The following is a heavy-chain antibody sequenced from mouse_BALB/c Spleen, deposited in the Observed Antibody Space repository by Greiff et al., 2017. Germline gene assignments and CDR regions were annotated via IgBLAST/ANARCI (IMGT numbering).Heavy chain of an antibody. J-gene: IGHJ1*01. CDR2: INPSTGYT. V-gene: IGHV1-7*01. Sequence: VQLQQSGAELAKPGASVKMSCKASGYTFTSYWMHWVKQRPGQGLEWIGYINPSTGYTEYNQKFKDKATLTADKSSSTAYMQLSSPTSEDSAVYYCARSRIYYGNYVGYFDVWGAGTTVTVSS. CDR3: ARSRIYYGNYVGYFDV. CDR1: GYTFTSYW. D-gene: IGHD2-1*01.